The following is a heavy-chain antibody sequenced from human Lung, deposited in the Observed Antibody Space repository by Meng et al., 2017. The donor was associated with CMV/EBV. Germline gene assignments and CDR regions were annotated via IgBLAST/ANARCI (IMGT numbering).Heavy chain of an antibody. D-gene: IGHD3-22*01. V-gene: IGHV3-21*01. Sequence: SXAASGFTFSSYSMNWVRQAPGKGLEWVSSISSSSSYIYYADSVKGRFTISRDNAKNSLYLQMNSLRAEDTAVYYCARAPRDSSGYYYPDYWGQGTLVTVSS. J-gene: IGHJ4*02. CDR1: GFTFSSYS. CDR2: ISSSSSYI. CDR3: ARAPRDSSGYYYPDY.